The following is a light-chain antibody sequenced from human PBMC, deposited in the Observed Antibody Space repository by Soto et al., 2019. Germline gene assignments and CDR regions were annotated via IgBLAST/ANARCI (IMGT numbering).Light chain of an antibody. Sequence: DIVMTQSPLSLPVTPGEPAYISCRSSQSLLHSNGYNYLDWYLQKPGQSPQLIIYLGSNRASGVPDRFSGSGSGTDFTLKISRVGAEDVGVYYCMQALQTPITLGQGTRLEI. V-gene: IGKV2-28*01. J-gene: IGKJ5*01. CDR3: MQALQTPIT. CDR2: LGS. CDR1: QSLLHSNGYNY.